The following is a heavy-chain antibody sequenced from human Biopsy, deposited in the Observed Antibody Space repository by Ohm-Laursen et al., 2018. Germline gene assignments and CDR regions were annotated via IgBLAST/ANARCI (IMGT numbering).Heavy chain of an antibody. V-gene: IGHV4-38-2*01. CDR2: IYHSGST. CDR3: ARLEWRDTFFDF. J-gene: IGHJ4*02. D-gene: IGHD3-3*01. Sequence: TLSLTCAVSGYSIKSGYYWGWIRQPPGKGLERIGNIYHSGSTYYNPSLKSRVTISVEKSKNQFSLKLSSGTAADTAVYYCARLEWRDTFFDFWGQGRLVTVSS. CDR1: GYSIKSGYY.